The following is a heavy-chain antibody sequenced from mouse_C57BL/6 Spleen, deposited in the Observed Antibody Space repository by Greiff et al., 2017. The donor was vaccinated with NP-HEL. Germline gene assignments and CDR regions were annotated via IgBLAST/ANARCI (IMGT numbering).Heavy chain of an antibody. CDR1: GYAFTNYL. CDR2: INPGSGGT. Sequence: LQESGAELVRPGTSVKVSCKASGYAFTNYLIEWVKQRPGQGLEWIGVINPGSGGTNYNEKFKGKATLTADKSSSTAYMQLSSLTSEDSAVYFCARGGYSISGDYWGQGTSVTVSS. CDR3: ARGGYSISGDY. J-gene: IGHJ4*01. V-gene: IGHV1-54*01. D-gene: IGHD2-5*01.